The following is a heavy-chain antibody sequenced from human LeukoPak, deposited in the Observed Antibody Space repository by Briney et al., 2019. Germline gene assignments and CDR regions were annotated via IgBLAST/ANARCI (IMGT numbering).Heavy chain of an antibody. V-gene: IGHV3-15*01. D-gene: IGHD3-10*01. Sequence: GGSLRLSCAASGFIFPNAWMHWVRQAPGKGLEWVGRIKNKNSGRTTNYIAPVKGRFTISRDDSRNTLYLEMDSLKTDGTAIYYCVTDGGLLPYYFTYWGQGTLVTVSS. CDR3: VTDGGLLPYYFTY. CDR1: GFIFPNAW. CDR2: IKNKNSGRTT. J-gene: IGHJ1*01.